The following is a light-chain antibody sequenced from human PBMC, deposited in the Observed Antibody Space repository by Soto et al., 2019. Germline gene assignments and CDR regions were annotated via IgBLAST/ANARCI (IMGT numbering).Light chain of an antibody. CDR2: GAS. CDR1: QSVSRSY. CDR3: QQYDSSPKT. Sequence: EIGMTQSPGTLSLSPGEKATLSFRASQSVSRSYLAWYQQKPGHAPRLLIDGASSRATGIPDRFSGTGSGTDFTLTISRLEPEDFAVYYCQQYDSSPKTFGQGTKVDI. J-gene: IGKJ1*01. V-gene: IGKV3-20*01.